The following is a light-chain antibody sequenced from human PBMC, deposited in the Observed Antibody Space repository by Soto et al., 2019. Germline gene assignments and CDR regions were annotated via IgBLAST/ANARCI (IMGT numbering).Light chain of an antibody. CDR3: QQYRFFWT. J-gene: IGKJ1*01. CDR1: PRISSS. CDR2: AAS. Sequence: TQMSRFPSPVSASXGDRATIPGRTSPRISSSLNRYRQTPGXASKAXIYAASSLQSGVTSRFSGSGCGTEFTITIRRLQPEDFATYDCQQYRFFWTFGQGTKVDIK. V-gene: IGKV1-39*01.